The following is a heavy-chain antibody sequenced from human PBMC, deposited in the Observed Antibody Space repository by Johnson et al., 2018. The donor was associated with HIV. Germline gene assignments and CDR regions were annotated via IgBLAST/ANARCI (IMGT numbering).Heavy chain of an antibody. J-gene: IGHJ3*01. CDR2: IYSGGST. CDR1: GFTFHDNG. D-gene: IGHD6-25*01. CDR3: ARDGPSAAV. Sequence: VQLVESGGGVVRPGESLRLSCAASGFTFHDNGMTWVRQVSGKGLEWVSVIYSGGSTYYADSVKGRFTISRDNSKNTLYLQMNSLRAEDTAVYYCARDGPSAAVWGQGTMVTVSS. V-gene: IGHV3-66*01.